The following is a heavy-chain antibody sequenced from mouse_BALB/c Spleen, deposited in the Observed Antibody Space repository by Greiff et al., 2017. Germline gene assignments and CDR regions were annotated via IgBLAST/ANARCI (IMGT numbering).Heavy chain of an antibody. Sequence: VKLMESGAELAKPGASVKMSCKASGYTFTSYWMHWVKQRPGQGLEWIGYINPSTGYTEYNQKFKDKATLTADKSSSTAYMQLSSLTSEDSAVYYCATLYYGYDGAMDYWGQGTSVTVSS. D-gene: IGHD2-2*01. CDR1: GYTFTSYW. CDR2: INPSTGYT. CDR3: ATLYYGYDGAMDY. J-gene: IGHJ4*01. V-gene: IGHV1-7*01.